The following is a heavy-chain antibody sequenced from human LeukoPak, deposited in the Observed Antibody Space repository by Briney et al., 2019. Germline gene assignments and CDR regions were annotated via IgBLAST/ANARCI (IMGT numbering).Heavy chain of an antibody. D-gene: IGHD3-9*01. V-gene: IGHV1-2*06. Sequence: ASVKVSCKASGYTFTGYYMHWVRQAPGQGLEWMGRINPNSGGTNYAQKFQGRVTMTRDTSISTAYMELSRLRSDDTAVYYCASNYDILTGYFRGVFDIWGQGTMVTVSS. CDR3: ASNYDILTGYFRGVFDI. CDR1: GYTFTGYY. CDR2: INPNSGGT. J-gene: IGHJ3*02.